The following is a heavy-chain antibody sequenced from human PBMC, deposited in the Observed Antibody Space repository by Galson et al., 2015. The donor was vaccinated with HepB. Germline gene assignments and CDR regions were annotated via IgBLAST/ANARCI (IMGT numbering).Heavy chain of an antibody. CDR3: ARDLGYNDYGAPLDY. D-gene: IGHD5-12*01. J-gene: IGHJ4*02. CDR1: GFSVSTNY. Sequence: SLRLSCAASGFSVSTNYMSWVRQAPGKGLEWVSVVYSGGSTYYADSVKGRFTISRDNSKNTVYLQMNSLRDEDTAVYYCARDLGYNDYGAPLDYWGQGTLVTVSS. CDR2: VYSGGST. V-gene: IGHV3-66*01.